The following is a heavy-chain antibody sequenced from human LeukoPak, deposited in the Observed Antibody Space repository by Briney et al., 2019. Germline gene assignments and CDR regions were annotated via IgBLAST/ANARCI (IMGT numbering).Heavy chain of an antibody. V-gene: IGHV3-30*18. Sequence: GGSLRLSCAASGFTFSSYGMHWGRQAPGKGLEWVAVISYDGSNKYYADSVKGRFTISRDNSNNTLYLQMNSLRAEDTAVYYCAKAGLRGYGYSYGYVSYFDYWGQGNLVTVSS. J-gene: IGHJ4*02. D-gene: IGHD5-18*01. CDR1: GFTFSSYG. CDR3: AKAGLRGYGYSYGYVSYFDY. CDR2: ISYDGSNK.